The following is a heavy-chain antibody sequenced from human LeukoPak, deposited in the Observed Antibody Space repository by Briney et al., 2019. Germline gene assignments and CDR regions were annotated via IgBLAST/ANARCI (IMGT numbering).Heavy chain of an antibody. Sequence: ASVKVSCKASGYTFTSYDINWVRQAPGQGLEWMGWMNPNSGNTGYAQKFQGRVTMTRNTSISTAYMELSSLRSEDTAVYYCARGMMRSYGSGSYRAFDIWGQGTMVTVSS. V-gene: IGHV1-8*01. CDR2: MNPNSGNT. J-gene: IGHJ3*02. CDR3: ARGMMRSYGSGSYRAFDI. CDR1: GYTFTSYD. D-gene: IGHD3-10*01.